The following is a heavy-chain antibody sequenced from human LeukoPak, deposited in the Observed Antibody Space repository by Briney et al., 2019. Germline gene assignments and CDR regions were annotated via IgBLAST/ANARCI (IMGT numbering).Heavy chain of an antibody. D-gene: IGHD6-6*01. CDR1: GFTFSSYG. V-gene: IGHV3-21*01. J-gene: IGHJ6*03. CDR3: ARVFEYSSSNYYYYYMDV. CDR2: ISSSSSYI. Sequence: PGGSLRLSCAASGFTFSSYGMNWVRQAPGKGLEWVSSISSSSSYIYYADSVKGRFTISRDNAKNSLYLQMNSLRAEDTAVYYCARVFEYSSSNYYYYYMDVWGKGTTVTVSS.